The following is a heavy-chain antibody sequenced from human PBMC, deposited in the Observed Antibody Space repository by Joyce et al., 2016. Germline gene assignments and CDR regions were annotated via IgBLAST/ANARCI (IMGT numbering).Heavy chain of an antibody. D-gene: IGHD3-3*01. J-gene: IGHJ4*02. CDR2: VTPNSGGA. V-gene: IGHV1-2*02. Sequence: QVQLVQSGAEVTKPGASVKVSYKASGYTFTAHDIHWVRQAPGQGLEWMGWVTPNSGGANYAQNFRGRVTITSDTSINTAYLDLSGLRSDDTAVYFCAAFAIHTLFDHWGQGTLITVSS. CDR1: GYTFTAHD. CDR3: AAFAIHTLFDH.